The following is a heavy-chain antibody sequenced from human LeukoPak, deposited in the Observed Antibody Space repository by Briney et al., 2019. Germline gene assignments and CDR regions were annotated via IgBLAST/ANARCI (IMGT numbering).Heavy chain of an antibody. J-gene: IGHJ6*02. D-gene: IGHD3-10*01. CDR1: GFTFSSYG. Sequence: QPGGSLRLSCAASGFTFSSYGMHWVRQAPGKGLEWVAVISYDGSNKYYADSVKGRFTISRDNSKNTLYLQMNSLRAEDTAVYYCAREVYGSGSSNYYYYGMDVWGQGTTVTVSS. V-gene: IGHV3-30*19. CDR2: ISYDGSNK. CDR3: AREVYGSGSSNYYYYGMDV.